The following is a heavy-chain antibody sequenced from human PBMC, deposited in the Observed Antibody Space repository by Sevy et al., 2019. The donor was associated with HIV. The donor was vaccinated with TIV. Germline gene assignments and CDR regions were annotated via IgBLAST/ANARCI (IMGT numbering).Heavy chain of an antibody. Sequence: GGFLRLSCAASGFTFSSYSMNWVRQAPGKGLERVSYISSSSSTIYYADSVKGRFTISRDNAKNSLYLQMNSLRVEDTAVYYCPRGLKRGGRYAFDIWGQGTMVVVSS. CDR2: ISSSSSTI. J-gene: IGHJ3*02. D-gene: IGHD6-19*01. V-gene: IGHV3-48*01. CDR1: GFTFSSYS. CDR3: PRGLKRGGRYAFDI.